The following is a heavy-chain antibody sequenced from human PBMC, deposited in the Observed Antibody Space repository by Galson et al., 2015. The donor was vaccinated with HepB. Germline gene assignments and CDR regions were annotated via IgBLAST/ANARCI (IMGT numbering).Heavy chain of an antibody. D-gene: IGHD4-23*01. CDR2: IDWDDDK. CDR1: GFSLSTSGMC. J-gene: IGHJ3*02. V-gene: IGHV2-70*11. CDR3: ARTTTVVTHGAFDI. Sequence: PALVKPTQTLTLTCTFSGFSLSTSGMCVSWIRQPPGKALEWLARIDWDDDKYYSTSLKTRLTISKDTSKNQVVLTMTNMDPVDTATYYCARTTTVVTHGAFDIWGQGTMVTVSS.